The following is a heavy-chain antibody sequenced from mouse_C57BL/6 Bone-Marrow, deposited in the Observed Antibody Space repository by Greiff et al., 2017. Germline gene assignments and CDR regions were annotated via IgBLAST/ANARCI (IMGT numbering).Heavy chain of an antibody. D-gene: IGHD2-4*01. CDR2: ISDGGSYT. CDR3: ARWYDYDCTMDY. J-gene: IGHJ4*01. CDR1: GFTFSSYA. V-gene: IGHV5-4*01. Sequence: EVQRVESGGGLVKPGGSLKLSCAASGFTFSSYAMSWVRQTPEKMLEWVATISDGGSYTYYPDNVKGRFTISRDNAKNNLYLQMSHLKSEDTAMYYCARWYDYDCTMDYWGQGTSVTVSS.